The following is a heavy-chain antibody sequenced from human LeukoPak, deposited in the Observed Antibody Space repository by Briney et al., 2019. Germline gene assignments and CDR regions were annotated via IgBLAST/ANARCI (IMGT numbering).Heavy chain of an antibody. D-gene: IGHD6-19*01. V-gene: IGHV1-8*02. Sequence: ASVKVSCKASGYTFTGYYMHWVRQAPGQGLEWMGWMNPNSGNTGYAQKFQGRVTMTGNTSISTAYMELSSLRSEDTAVYYCARGGSSGWFQYYYYYYGMDVWGQGTTVTVSS. CDR2: MNPNSGNT. CDR3: ARGGSSGWFQYYYYYYGMDV. J-gene: IGHJ6*02. CDR1: GYTFTGYY.